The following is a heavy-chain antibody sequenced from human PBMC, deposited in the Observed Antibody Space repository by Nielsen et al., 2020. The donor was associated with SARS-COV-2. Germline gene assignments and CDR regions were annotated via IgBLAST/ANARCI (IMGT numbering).Heavy chain of an antibody. D-gene: IGHD6-6*01. V-gene: IGHV3-30*18. J-gene: IGHJ6*02. CDR2: ISYDGSNK. CDR1: GFTFSSYG. CDR3: AKDLEYGSSKGKASYGMDV. Sequence: GSLRLSCAASGFTFSSYGMHWVRQAPGKGLEWVAVISYDGSNKYYADSVKGRFTISRDNSKNTLYLQMNSLRAEDTAVYYCAKDLEYGSSKGKASYGMDVWGQGTTVTVSS.